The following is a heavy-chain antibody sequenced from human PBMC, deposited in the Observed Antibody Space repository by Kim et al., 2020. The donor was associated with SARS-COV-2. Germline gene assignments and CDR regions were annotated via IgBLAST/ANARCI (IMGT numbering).Heavy chain of an antibody. CDR2: T. CDR3: ARAGYDNWFDP. V-gene: IGHV4-4*02. J-gene: IGHJ5*02. Sequence: TNYTPSLKSRVTISVDKSKNQFSLKLSSVTAADTAVYYCARAGYDNWFDPWGQGTLVTVSS. D-gene: IGHD6-13*01.